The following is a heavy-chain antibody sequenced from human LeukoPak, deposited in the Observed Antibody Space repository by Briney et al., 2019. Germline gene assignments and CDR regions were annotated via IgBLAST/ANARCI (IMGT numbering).Heavy chain of an antibody. CDR1: GFTFSSYW. V-gene: IGHV3-7*01. D-gene: IGHD5-18*01. CDR3: ARVWWIQLWNRDYYFDY. CDR2: IKQDGSEK. J-gene: IGHJ4*02. Sequence: GGSLRLSCAASGFTFSSYWMSWVRQAPGMGLEWVANIKQDGSEKYYVDSVKGRFTISRDNAKNSLYLQMNSLRAEDTAVYYCARVWWIQLWNRDYYFDYWGQGTLVTVSS.